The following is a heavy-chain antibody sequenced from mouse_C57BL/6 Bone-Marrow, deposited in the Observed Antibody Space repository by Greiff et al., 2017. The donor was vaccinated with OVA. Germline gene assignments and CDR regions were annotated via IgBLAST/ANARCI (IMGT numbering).Heavy chain of an antibody. CDR2: ISNGGGST. D-gene: IGHD2-10*02. V-gene: IGHV5-12*01. CDR1: GFTFSDYY. J-gene: IGHJ4*01. CDR3: ARSTYDYDGMDY. Sequence: EVMLVESGGGLVQPGGSLKLSCAASGFTFSDYYMYWVRQTPEKRLEWVAYISNGGGSTYYPDTVKGRFTISRDNAKNTLYLQMSRLKSEDTAMYYCARSTYDYDGMDYWGQGTSVTVSS.